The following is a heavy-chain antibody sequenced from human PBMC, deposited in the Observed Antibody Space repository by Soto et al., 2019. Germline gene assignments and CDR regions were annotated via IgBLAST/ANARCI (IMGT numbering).Heavy chain of an antibody. CDR2: INPGNGNT. D-gene: IGHD3-10*01. J-gene: IGHJ4*02. V-gene: IGHV1-3*01. Sequence: QVQLVQSGAEVKKPGASVKISCKTSGYTFMTSALHWVRQAPGQRPEWMGWINPGNGNTEYSQKLQGRVTITRDTSARTVFMEVANMTSEDTAVYYCARVRMLWYGELSHWGQGTQVIVSA. CDR3: ARVRMLWYGELSH. CDR1: GYTFMTSA.